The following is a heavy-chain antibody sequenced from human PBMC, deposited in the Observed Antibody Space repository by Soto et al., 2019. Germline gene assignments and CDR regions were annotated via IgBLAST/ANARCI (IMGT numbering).Heavy chain of an antibody. D-gene: IGHD6-19*01. Sequence: SETLSLTCTVSGGSISSYYWSWIRQPPGKGLEWIGYIYYSGSTNYNPSLKSRVTISVDTSKNQFSLKLSSVTAADTAVYYCARDNRIAVAANWFDPWGQGTLVTVS. V-gene: IGHV4-59*01. CDR2: IYYSGST. J-gene: IGHJ5*02. CDR1: GGSISSYY. CDR3: ARDNRIAVAANWFDP.